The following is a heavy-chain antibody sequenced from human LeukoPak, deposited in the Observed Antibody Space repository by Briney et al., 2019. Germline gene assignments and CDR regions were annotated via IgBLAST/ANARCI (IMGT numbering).Heavy chain of an antibody. D-gene: IGHD3-3*01. Sequence: PSETLSLTCTVSGGSISSSSYYWGWIRQPPGKGLEWIGSIYYSGSTYYNPSLKSRVTISVDTSKNQFSLKLSSVTAADTAVYYCAAYTYYDFWSYTDYWGQGTLVTVSS. CDR1: GGSISSSSYY. CDR2: IYYSGST. V-gene: IGHV4-39*07. CDR3: AAYTYYDFWSYTDY. J-gene: IGHJ4*02.